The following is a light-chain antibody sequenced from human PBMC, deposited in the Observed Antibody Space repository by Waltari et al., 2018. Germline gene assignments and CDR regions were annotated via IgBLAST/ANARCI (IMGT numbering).Light chain of an antibody. V-gene: IGKV3D-20*01. CDR1: QSVSSSY. J-gene: IGKJ4*01. CDR3: QQYGT. CDR2: DAS. Sequence: EIVLTQSPATLSLSPGERATLSCGASQSVSSSYLAWYQQKPGLAPRLLIYDASSRATGIPDRFSCSGSGTDFTLTISRLEPEDFAVYYCQQYGTFGGGTKVEIK.